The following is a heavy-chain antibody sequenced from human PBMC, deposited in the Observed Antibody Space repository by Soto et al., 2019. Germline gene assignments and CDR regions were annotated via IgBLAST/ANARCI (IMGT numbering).Heavy chain of an antibody. Sequence: ASVKVSCKASGYTFTSYDINWVRQATGQGLEWMGWMNPNSGNTGYAQKFQGRVTMTRNTSISTAYMELSSLRSEDTAVYYCARAPEISVPTYYYYGMDVWGQGTTVTVSS. CDR2: MNPNSGNT. D-gene: IGHD4-4*01. V-gene: IGHV1-8*01. CDR1: GYTFTSYD. J-gene: IGHJ6*02. CDR3: ARAPEISVPTYYYYGMDV.